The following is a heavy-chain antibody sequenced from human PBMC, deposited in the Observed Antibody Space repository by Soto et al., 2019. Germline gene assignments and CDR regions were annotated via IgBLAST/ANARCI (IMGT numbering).Heavy chain of an antibody. CDR2: IKTKKDGGTT. CDR3: TTHSYSNGRGGY. D-gene: IGHD5-18*01. CDR1: SVSNAW. V-gene: IGHV3-15*07. J-gene: IGHJ4*02. Sequence: SVSNAWMNWVRQAPGKGLEWVGRIKTKKDGGTTDYAAPVKGRFVISRDDSENTLYLEMNSLKTEDTAVYYCTTHSYSNGRGGYWGQGTLVTVSS.